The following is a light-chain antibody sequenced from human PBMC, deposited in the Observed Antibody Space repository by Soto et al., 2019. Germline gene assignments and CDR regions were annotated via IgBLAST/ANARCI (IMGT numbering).Light chain of an antibody. Sequence: IVMTQSPATLPVSPGERATLSCRASQRVSSNLAWYQQKPGQAPRLLIYGASTSTTSIPTRFSGSGSGTELTLTISSLQSEEFAVYYCQQYNNWPPWKFGQGTKVEIK. CDR3: QQYNNWPPWK. CDR1: QRVSSN. CDR2: GAS. V-gene: IGKV3-15*01. J-gene: IGKJ1*01.